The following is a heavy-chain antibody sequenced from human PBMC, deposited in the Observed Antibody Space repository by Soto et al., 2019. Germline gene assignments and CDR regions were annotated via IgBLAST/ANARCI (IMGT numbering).Heavy chain of an antibody. CDR3: ARVVGYCSSTSCQEYYYYMDV. CDR1: GYTFTSYG. J-gene: IGHJ6*03. V-gene: IGHV1-18*01. CDR2: ISAYNGNT. D-gene: IGHD2-2*01. Sequence: ASVKVSCKASGYTFTSYGISWVRQAPGQGLEWMGWISAYNGNTNHAQKLQGRVTMTTDTSTSTAYMELRSLRSDDTAVYYCARVVGYCSSTSCQEYYYYMDVWGKGTTVTVSS.